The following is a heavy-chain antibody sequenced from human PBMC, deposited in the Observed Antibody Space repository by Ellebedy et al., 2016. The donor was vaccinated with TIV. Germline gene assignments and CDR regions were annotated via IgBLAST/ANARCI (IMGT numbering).Heavy chain of an antibody. CDR1: TLTNP. V-gene: IGHV3-30*01. CDR2: ISYDGSIK. J-gene: IGHJ2*01. Sequence: GGSLRLSXTVSTLTNPIHWVRQAPGQGLDWLAVISYDGSIKYYADSVKGRFTISRDISKNTVFPQMDSLRPEDTAVYYCAREGVQDGYNRGGCFDLWGRGSLVTVSS. D-gene: IGHD5-24*01. CDR3: AREGVQDGYNRGGCFDL.